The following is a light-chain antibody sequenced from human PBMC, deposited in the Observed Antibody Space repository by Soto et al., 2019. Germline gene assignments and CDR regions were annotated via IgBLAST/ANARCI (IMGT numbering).Light chain of an antibody. CDR2: GAS. CDR3: QQYASSPRT. CDR1: QSFTTSQ. V-gene: IGKV3-20*01. J-gene: IGKJ1*01. Sequence: EIVLTQSPGTLSLSPGERATLFCRASQSFTTSQLAWYQQRPGQAPRVLIFGASRRATGIPDRFSGSGSGTDFTLTISRLEPEDSAVYYCQQYASSPRTFAQGTTVEIK.